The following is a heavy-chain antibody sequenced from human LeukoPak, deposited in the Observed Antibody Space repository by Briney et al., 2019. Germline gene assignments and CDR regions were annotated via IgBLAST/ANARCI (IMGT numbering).Heavy chain of an antibody. D-gene: IGHD3-10*01. J-gene: IGHJ6*03. V-gene: IGHV1-46*01. CDR1: GYTFTDYD. CDR2: INPTGGST. CDR3: ARGPRITLVRGGQWYFYMDV. Sequence: GASVKVSCKTSGYTFTDYDITWVRQAPGQGLEWMRLINPTGGSTNYAQNFQGRVTMTRDTSTSTVYMELSSLRSDDTAVYYCARGPRITLVRGGQWYFYMDVWGKGTTVTVSS.